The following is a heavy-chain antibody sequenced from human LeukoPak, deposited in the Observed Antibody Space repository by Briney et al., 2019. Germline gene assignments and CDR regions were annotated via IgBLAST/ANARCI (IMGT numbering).Heavy chain of an antibody. CDR2: INHSGST. D-gene: IGHD2-15*01. J-gene: IGHJ3*02. CDR3: ARRKLYCRGGSRYRNAFDI. Sequence: PSETLSLTCAVYGGSFSRYYWSWIRQPPGKGLEWIGEINHSGSTNYNPSLKSRVTISVDTSKNQFSLKLSSVTAADTAVYYCARRKLYCRGGSRYRNAFDIWGQGTMVTVSS. CDR1: GGSFSRYY. V-gene: IGHV4-34*01.